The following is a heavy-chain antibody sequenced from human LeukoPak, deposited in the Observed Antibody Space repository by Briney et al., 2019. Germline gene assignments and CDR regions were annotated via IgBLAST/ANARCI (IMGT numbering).Heavy chain of an antibody. D-gene: IGHD6-13*01. CDR2: IYHSGST. V-gene: IGHV4-4*02. CDR3: ASLYSSSWYGVGYYYYGMDV. Sequence: PSGTLSLTCAVSVGSISSSNWCSWVRQRAGKELEWIGEIYHSGSTNYNPSLKSRVTISVDKSKNQFSLKLSSVTAADTAVYYCASLYSSSWYGVGYYYYGMDVWGQGTTVTVSS. J-gene: IGHJ6*02. CDR1: VGSISSSNW.